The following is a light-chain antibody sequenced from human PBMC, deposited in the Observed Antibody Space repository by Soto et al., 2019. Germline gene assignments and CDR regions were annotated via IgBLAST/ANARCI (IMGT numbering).Light chain of an antibody. CDR2: GAS. CDR1: QSVTNNY. J-gene: IGKJ4*01. V-gene: IGKV3-20*01. CDR3: QQYSSSPPLT. Sequence: EIVLTQSPGTLSLSPGERATLSCRASQSVTNNYLAWYQQKPGQAPRLLIYGASRRATGIPDRFSGSGSGTDFTLTISRMEPEDFAVYWGQQYSSSPPLTFGGGTKVEIK.